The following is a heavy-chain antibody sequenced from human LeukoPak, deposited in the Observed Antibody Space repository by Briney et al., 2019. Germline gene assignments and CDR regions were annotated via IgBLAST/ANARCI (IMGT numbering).Heavy chain of an antibody. V-gene: IGHV3-21*01. J-gene: IGHJ3*02. CDR2: ISSSSSYI. CDR1: GFTFSSYS. D-gene: IGHD6-13*01. CDR3: ASDIAAAATQGRPDAFDI. Sequence: TSGGSLRLSCAASGFTFSSYSMNWVRQAPGKGLEWVSSISSSSSYIYYADSVKGRFTISRGNAKNSLYLQMNSLRAEDTAVYYCASDIAAAATQGRPDAFDIWGQGTMVTVSS.